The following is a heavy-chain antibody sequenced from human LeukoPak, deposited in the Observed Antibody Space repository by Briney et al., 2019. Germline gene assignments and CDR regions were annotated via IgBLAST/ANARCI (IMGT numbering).Heavy chain of an antibody. V-gene: IGHV4-30-2*01. CDR1: GGSISSGGYS. Sequence: SQTLSLTCAVSGGSISSGGYSWSWIRQPPGKGLERIGYIYHSGSTYYNPSLKSRVTISVDRSKNQFSLKLSSVTAADTAVYYCARGPLNCSGGSCYAPYFDYWGQGTLVTVSS. D-gene: IGHD2-15*01. CDR2: IYHSGST. J-gene: IGHJ4*02. CDR3: ARGPLNCSGGSCYAPYFDY.